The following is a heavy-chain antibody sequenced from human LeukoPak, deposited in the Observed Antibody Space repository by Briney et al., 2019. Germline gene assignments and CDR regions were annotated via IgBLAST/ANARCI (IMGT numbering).Heavy chain of an antibody. CDR1: GGTFSSYA. V-gene: IGHV1-69*13. Sequence: SVKVSCKASGGTFSSYAISWVRQAPGQGLEWMGGIIPIFGTANYAQKFQGRVTITADESTSTAYMELSSLRSEDTAVYYCARDRVRGLYYYDSSGYLWGQGTLVTVSS. CDR2: IIPIFGTA. D-gene: IGHD3-22*01. J-gene: IGHJ4*02. CDR3: ARDRVRGLYYYDSSGYL.